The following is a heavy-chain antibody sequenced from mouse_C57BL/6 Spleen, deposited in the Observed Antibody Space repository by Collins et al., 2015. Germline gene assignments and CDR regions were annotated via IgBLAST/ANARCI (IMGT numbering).Heavy chain of an antibody. D-gene: IGHD2-1*01. CDR1: GYTFSSYW. CDR3: TRGGYYGNYGAMDY. CDR2: INPSNGGS. V-gene: IGHV1-53*01. J-gene: IGHJ4*01. Sequence: QVQLQQPGTELVKPGASVKLSCKASGYTFSSYWMHWVKQRPGQGLEWIGNINPSNGGSNYNEMFKTKATLTVDKSSSTAYMQLSSLTSEDSAVYYCTRGGYYGNYGAMDYWGQGTSVTVSS.